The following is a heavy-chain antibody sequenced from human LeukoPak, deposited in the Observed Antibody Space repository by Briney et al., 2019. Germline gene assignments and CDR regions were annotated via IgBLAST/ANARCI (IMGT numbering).Heavy chain of an antibody. CDR3: ARWPNCSSTSCPLDY. CDR2: IYYSGSP. V-gene: IGHV4-59*01. D-gene: IGHD2-2*01. J-gene: IGHJ4*02. CDR1: GGSISSYY. Sequence: SETLSLTCTVSGGSISSYYWSWIRQPPGKGLEWIGYIYYSGSPNYNPSLKSRVTISVDTSKNQFSLKLSSVTAADTAVYYCARWPNCSSTSCPLDYWGQGTLVTVSS.